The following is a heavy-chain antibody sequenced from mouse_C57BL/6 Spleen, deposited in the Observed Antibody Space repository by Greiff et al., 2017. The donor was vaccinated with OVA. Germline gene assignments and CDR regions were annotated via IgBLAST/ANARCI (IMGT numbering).Heavy chain of an antibody. Sequence: QVQLQQSGAELVRPGASVTLSCKASGYTFTDYEMHWVKQTPVHGLEWIGAIDPETGGTAYTQKFKGKAILTADKSSSTAYMELRSLTSEDSAVYYCTRGGYSNYYWYFDVWGTGTTVTVSS. CDR1: GYTFTDYE. V-gene: IGHV1-15*01. J-gene: IGHJ1*03. D-gene: IGHD2-5*01. CDR3: TRGGYSNYYWYFDV. CDR2: IDPETGGT.